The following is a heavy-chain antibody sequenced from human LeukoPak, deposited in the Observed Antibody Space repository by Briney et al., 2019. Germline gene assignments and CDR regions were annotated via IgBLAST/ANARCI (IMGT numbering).Heavy chain of an antibody. CDR1: GDSIGSYY. D-gene: IGHD6-25*01. CDR2: IYSSGST. V-gene: IGHV4-59*01. Sequence: KPSETLSLTCTVSGDSIGSYYWNWLRQPPGKGLEWIGYIYSSGSTNYNPSLKSRVTMSLDTSKNQFSLKLRSVTAADTAVYYCARGGGYGYYFDYWGQGTLVTVSS. CDR3: ARGGGYGYYFDY. J-gene: IGHJ4*02.